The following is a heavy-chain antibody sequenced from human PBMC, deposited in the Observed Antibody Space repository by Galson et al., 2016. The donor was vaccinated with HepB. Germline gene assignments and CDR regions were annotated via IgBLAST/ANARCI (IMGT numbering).Heavy chain of an antibody. V-gene: IGHV4-31*03. D-gene: IGHD4-11*01. J-gene: IGHJ6*03. CDR2: IYYSGSA. CDR3: ALRRKATVTNSPPHYSYYYMDV. CDR1: GGSISSGPYY. Sequence: PSLTCTVSGGSISSGPYYWTWIRQYPGKGLEWIGYIYYSGSAYYNPSLKSRVTISLDTSKNQFSLKLSSVTAADTAVYYCALRRKATVTNSPPHYSYYYMDVWGKGTTVTVSS.